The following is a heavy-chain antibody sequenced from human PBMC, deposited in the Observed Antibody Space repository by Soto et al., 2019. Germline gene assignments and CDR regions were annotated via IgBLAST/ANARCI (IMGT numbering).Heavy chain of an antibody. CDR3: AAEGYGIVAFDH. Sequence: SVKVSCKASGFTFTSSAVQWVRQARGQRLEWIGWIVVGSGNTNYAQKFQERVTITRDMSTSTAYMELSSLRSEDTAVYYCAAEGYGIVAFDHWGQGTLVTVSS. V-gene: IGHV1-58*01. CDR1: GFTFTSSA. CDR2: IVVGSGNT. D-gene: IGHD3-22*01. J-gene: IGHJ4*02.